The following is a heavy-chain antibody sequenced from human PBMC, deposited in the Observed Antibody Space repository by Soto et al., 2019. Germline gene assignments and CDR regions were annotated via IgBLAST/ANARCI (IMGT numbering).Heavy chain of an antibody. CDR1: GGTFSSYA. Sequence: QVQLVQSGAEVKKPGSSVKVSCKASGGTFSSYAISWVRQAPGQGLEWMGGIIPIFGTANYAQKFQGRVTITADESTSTAYMELSSLRSEDTAVYYCARPDLQYSSSWRDAFDIWGHGTMVTVSS. D-gene: IGHD6-13*01. V-gene: IGHV1-69*01. CDR3: ARPDLQYSSSWRDAFDI. CDR2: IIPIFGTA. J-gene: IGHJ3*02.